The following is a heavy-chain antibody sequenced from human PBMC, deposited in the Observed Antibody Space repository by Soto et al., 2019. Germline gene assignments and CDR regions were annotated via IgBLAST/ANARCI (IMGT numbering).Heavy chain of an antibody. J-gene: IGHJ6*02. Sequence: SETLSLTCTVSGGSISSGDYYWSWIRQPPXKGLEWIGYIYYSGSTYYNPSLKSRVTISVDTSKNQFSLKLSSVTAADTAVYYCARAGAYSGYGQNYYYYGMDVWGQGTTVTAP. CDR1: GGSISSGDYY. V-gene: IGHV4-30-4*01. CDR2: IYYSGST. CDR3: ARAGAYSGYGQNYYYYGMDV. D-gene: IGHD5-12*01.